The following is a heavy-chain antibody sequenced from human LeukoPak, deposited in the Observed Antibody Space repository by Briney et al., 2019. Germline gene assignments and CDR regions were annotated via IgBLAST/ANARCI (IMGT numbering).Heavy chain of an antibody. V-gene: IGHV4-34*01. CDR2: INHSGST. Sequence: SETLSLTCAVYGGSFSGYYWSWIRQPPGKGLGWIGEINHSGSTNYNPSLKSRVTISVDTSKNQFSLKLSSVTAADTAVYYCARGRRYRVFDYWGQGTLVTVSS. CDR1: GGSFSGYY. D-gene: IGHD5-18*01. J-gene: IGHJ4*02. CDR3: ARGRRYRVFDY.